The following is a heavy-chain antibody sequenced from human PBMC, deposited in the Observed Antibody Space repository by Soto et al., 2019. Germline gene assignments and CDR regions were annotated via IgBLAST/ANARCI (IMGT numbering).Heavy chain of an antibody. J-gene: IGHJ4*02. D-gene: IGHD2-8*01. CDR3: ARHVEGVNPAVDH. V-gene: IGHV4-39*01. CDR1: GGSISSSRYY. CDR2: IYYGGST. Sequence: SETLSLTCTVSGGSISSSRYYWGWIRQPPGEGLEWIGTIYYGGSTYYNPSLKSRVTISVETSKNQFSLKLSSVTAEDTAVYYCARHVEGVNPAVDHWGQGTLVTVSS.